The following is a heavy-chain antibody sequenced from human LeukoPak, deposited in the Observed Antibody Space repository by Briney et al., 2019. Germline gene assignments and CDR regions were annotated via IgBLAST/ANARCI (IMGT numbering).Heavy chain of an antibody. CDR2: ISSSGSTI. V-gene: IGHV3-48*03. CDR1: GFTFSSYE. J-gene: IGHJ4*02. D-gene: IGHD2-2*01. CDR3: AKGVVVAPDVTPFDY. Sequence: GGSLRLSCAASGFTFSSYEMNWVRQAPGKGLEWVSYISSSGSTIYYADSVKGRFTISRDNAKNSVYLQMNSLRAEDTAVYYCAKGVVVAPDVTPFDYWGQGTLVTVSS.